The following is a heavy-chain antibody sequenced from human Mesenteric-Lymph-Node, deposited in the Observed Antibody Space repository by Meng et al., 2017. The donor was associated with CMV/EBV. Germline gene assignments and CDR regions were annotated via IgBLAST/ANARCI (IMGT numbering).Heavy chain of an antibody. CDR1: GFTFDNYE. CDR3: ARDTYGGNSAYYYGMGV. CDR2: ISNAGIAK. Sequence: GGSLRLSCAASGFTFDNYEMNWVRQAPGKGLEWVSYISNAGIAKYYADSVKGRFTISRDNAKISLYLQMNSLRAEDTAVYYCARDTYGGNSAYYYGMGVWGHGTTVTVSS. V-gene: IGHV3-48*03. D-gene: IGHD4-23*01. J-gene: IGHJ6*02.